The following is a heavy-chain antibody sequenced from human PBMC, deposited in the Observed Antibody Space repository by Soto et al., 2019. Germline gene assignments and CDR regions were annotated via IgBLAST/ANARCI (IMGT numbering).Heavy chain of an antibody. CDR1: GASISSSY. D-gene: IGHD6-13*01. Sequence: SETLSLTCSVSGASISSSYWTWIRQPPGKGLEWIAYIYYSGSTNYNPSLKSRVTISVDTSKNQFSLKLSSVTAADTAVYYCARVAAAGIGDYFDYWGQGTLVT. CDR3: ARVAAAGIGDYFDY. J-gene: IGHJ4*02. V-gene: IGHV4-59*01. CDR2: IYYSGST.